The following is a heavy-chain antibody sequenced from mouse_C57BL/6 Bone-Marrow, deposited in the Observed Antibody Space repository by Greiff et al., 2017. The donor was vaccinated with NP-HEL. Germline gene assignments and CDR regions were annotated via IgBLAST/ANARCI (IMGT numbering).Heavy chain of an antibody. CDR3: TRSYGNSEGFAY. CDR1: GFTFSSYA. J-gene: IGHJ3*01. Sequence: EVKVVESGEGLVKPGGSLKLSCAASGFTFSSYAMSWVRQTPEKRLEWVAYISSGGDYIYYADTVKGRFTLSSDNSCNTLYLQMSSLKSEDTAMYYCTRSYGNSEGFAYWGQGTLVTVSA. CDR2: ISSGGDYI. D-gene: IGHD2-1*01. V-gene: IGHV5-9-1*02.